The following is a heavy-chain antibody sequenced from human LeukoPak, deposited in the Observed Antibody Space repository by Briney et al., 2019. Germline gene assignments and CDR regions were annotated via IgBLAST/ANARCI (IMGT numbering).Heavy chain of an antibody. J-gene: IGHJ4*02. Sequence: GGSLRLSCAASGFTFSSYAMSWVRQAPGKGLEWVSAISGSGGSTYYADSVKGRFTISRDNSKNTLYLQMNSLRAEDTAVYYCAEYYFLSGWQYYYFDYWGQGTLVTVSS. CDR2: ISGSGGST. D-gene: IGHD6-19*01. V-gene: IGHV3-23*01. CDR1: GFTFSSYA. CDR3: AEYYFLSGWQYYYFDY.